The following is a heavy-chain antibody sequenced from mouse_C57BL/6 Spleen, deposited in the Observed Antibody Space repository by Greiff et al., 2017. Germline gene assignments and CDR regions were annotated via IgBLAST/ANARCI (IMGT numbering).Heavy chain of an antibody. CDR3: ARPYGNYGTTWYFDV. D-gene: IGHD2-1*01. CDR1: GYTFTSYW. Sequence: QVQLQQHGAELVKPGASVKMSCKASGYTFTSYWITWVKQRPGQGLEWIGDIYPGSGSTNYNEKFKSKATLTVDTSSSTAYMQLSSLTSEDSAVYYCARPYGNYGTTWYFDVWGTGTTVTVSS. CDR2: IYPGSGST. J-gene: IGHJ1*03. V-gene: IGHV1-55*01.